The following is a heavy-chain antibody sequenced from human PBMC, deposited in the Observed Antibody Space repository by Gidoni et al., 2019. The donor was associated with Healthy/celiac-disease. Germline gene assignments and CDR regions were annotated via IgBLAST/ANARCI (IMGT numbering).Heavy chain of an antibody. CDR3: ARDIAAAGVY. CDR2: ISYDGSNK. J-gene: IGHJ4*02. Sequence: QVQLVESGGGVVQPGRSLSLSCAASGFTFSSYAMHWVRQAPGKGLEWVAVISYDGSNKYYADSVKGRFTISRDNSKNTLYLQMNSLRAEDTAVYYCARDIAAAGVYWGQGTLVTVSS. D-gene: IGHD6-13*01. V-gene: IGHV3-30-3*01. CDR1: GFTFSSYA.